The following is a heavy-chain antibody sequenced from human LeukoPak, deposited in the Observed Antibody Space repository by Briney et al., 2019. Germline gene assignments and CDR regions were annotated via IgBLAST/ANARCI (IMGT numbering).Heavy chain of an antibody. V-gene: IGHV3-23*01. CDR3: AKAWRLYCSNTNCLS. CDR2: ISGGGDTT. D-gene: IGHD2-2*01. Sequence: PGGSLRLSCAASGFTFSSYSMNWVRQAPGKGLEGVSAISGGGDTTYYADSVKGRFTISRDNSKNTLYLQMNSLRAEDSAVYYCAKAWRLYCSNTNCLSWGQGTLVTVSS. J-gene: IGHJ5*02. CDR1: GFTFSSYS.